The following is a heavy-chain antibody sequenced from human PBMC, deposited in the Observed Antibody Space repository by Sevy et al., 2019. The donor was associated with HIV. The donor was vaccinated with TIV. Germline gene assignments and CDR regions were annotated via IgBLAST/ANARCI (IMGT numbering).Heavy chain of an antibody. CDR2: FYYSRST. D-gene: IGHD2-2*01. Sequence: SETLSLTCTVSGDSISNYYWSWIRQPPGKGLEWIGYFYYSRSTNYNPSLKSRVTISVDTSKNQISLKLGSVTGADTAVYYCARTSPYYYYGVDVWGQGTTVTVSS. J-gene: IGHJ6*02. V-gene: IGHV4-59*01. CDR1: GDSISNYY. CDR3: ARTSPYYYYGVDV.